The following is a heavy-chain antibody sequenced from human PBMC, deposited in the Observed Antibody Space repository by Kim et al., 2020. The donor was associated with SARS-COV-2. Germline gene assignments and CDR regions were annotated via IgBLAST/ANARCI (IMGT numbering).Heavy chain of an antibody. CDR2: INENGGDK. CDR1: GFTFSSVG. Sequence: GGSLRLSCAASGFTFSSVGMSWVRQAPGKGLECVATINENGGDKEYVDSVKGRFTISRDNTKNSLYLQMHFLRDEDTAVYFCARGGNGWLFDRWGQGNL. D-gene: IGHD5-12*01. V-gene: IGHV3-7*03. CDR3: ARGGNGWLFDR. J-gene: IGHJ5*02.